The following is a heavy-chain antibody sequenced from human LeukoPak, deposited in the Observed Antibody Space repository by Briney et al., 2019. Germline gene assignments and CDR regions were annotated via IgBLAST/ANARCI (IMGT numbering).Heavy chain of an antibody. CDR3: AREAVSFVAVAKEGYFDF. D-gene: IGHD6-19*01. Sequence: GASVTVSCKASGYTFTSYAMHWVRQAPGQRLEWMGWINAGNGNTKYSQKFQGRVTITADESTSTAYMELSSLRSDDTAVYYCAREAVSFVAVAKEGYFDFWGQGTLVTVSS. V-gene: IGHV1-3*01. CDR1: GYTFTSYA. J-gene: IGHJ4*02. CDR2: INAGNGNT.